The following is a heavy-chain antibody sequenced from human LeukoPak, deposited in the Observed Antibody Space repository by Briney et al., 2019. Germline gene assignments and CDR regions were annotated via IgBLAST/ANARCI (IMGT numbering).Heavy chain of an antibody. CDR3: ASGGDYAGIAALFRH. J-gene: IGHJ4*02. Sequence: GGSLRLSCATSGFNFSASYMSWIRQAPGKGLEWVSYISIRGITINYADSVKGRFSIFRDDAKSSLFLQMNSLKTEDTALYYCASGGDYAGIAALFRHWDQGSLVTVSS. V-gene: IGHV3-11*01. CDR2: ISIRGITI. D-gene: IGHD4-17*01. CDR1: GFNFSASY.